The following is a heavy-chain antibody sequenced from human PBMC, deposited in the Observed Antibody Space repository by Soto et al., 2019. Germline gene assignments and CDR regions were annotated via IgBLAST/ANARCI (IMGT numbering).Heavy chain of an antibody. Sequence: QVQLVQSGAEVKKPGASVKVSCKASGYIFTNYYIHWVRQAPGQGLEWMAIINPLPTSGSTNYAQKFQRSATVTRDTSTRTVYLALSSLRSDDTAVYYCARDLAAAASWGQGTLVTVSS. CDR1: GYIFTNYY. V-gene: IGHV1-46*01. J-gene: IGHJ5*02. CDR2: INPLPTSGST. CDR3: ARDLAAAAS. D-gene: IGHD6-13*01.